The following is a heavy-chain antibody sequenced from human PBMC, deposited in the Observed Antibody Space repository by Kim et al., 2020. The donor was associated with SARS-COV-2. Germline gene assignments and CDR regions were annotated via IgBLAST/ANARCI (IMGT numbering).Heavy chain of an antibody. D-gene: IGHD6-13*01. V-gene: IGHV3-7*01. CDR3: VTTTRSSSRDY. J-gene: IGHJ4*02. Sequence: GGSLRLSCAASGFTFSSCWMSWVRQAPGKGLEWVANINQDGAKKQYVDSVKGRFTISRDNAKNSSYLQMSNLRGDDTAAYYCVTTTRSSSRDYWGQGALVTVSS. CDR1: GFTFSSCW. CDR2: INQDGAKK.